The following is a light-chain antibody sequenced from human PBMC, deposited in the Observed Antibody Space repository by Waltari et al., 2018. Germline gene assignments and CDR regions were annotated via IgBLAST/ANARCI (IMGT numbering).Light chain of an antibody. CDR2: VNSYGSH. CDR3: QTGGHGTWV. CDR1: SGHSSNI. V-gene: IGLV4-69*01. Sequence: QLVLTQSPSASASLGASVKLTCTLSSGHSSNIVPWHQQQPEKGPRYLMKVNSYGSHSKGDEIPDRFSGSSSGAERYLTISSLQSEDEADYYCQTGGHGTWVFGGGTKLTVL. J-gene: IGLJ3*02.